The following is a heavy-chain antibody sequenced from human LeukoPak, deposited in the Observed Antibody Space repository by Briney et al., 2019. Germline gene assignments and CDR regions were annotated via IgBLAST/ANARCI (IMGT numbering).Heavy chain of an antibody. V-gene: IGHV4-59*01. CDR2: IYYSGST. Sequence: SETLSLTCTVSGGSISSYYWSWIRQPPGKGLEWIGYIYYSGSTNYNPSLKSRVTISVDTSKNQFSLKLSSVTAADPAVYYCARSLPLRSSDWLPPPLYYYYGMDVWGQGTTVTVSS. D-gene: IGHD3-9*01. CDR3: ARSLPLRSSDWLPPPLYYYYGMDV. J-gene: IGHJ6*02. CDR1: GGSISSYY.